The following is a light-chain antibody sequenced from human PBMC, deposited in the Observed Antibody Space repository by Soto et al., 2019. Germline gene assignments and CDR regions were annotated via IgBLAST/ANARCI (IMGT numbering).Light chain of an antibody. Sequence: QPPATLSVSPRDGAILSCRASQSVDSNLAWYQQKPGQAPRLLIYSASNRATGIPVRFTGSGSGTDFTLTISSLEPEDFAVYYCQQRHDWPRTFGQGTKVDI. J-gene: IGKJ1*01. CDR3: QQRHDWPRT. CDR2: SAS. V-gene: IGKV3-11*01. CDR1: QSVDSN.